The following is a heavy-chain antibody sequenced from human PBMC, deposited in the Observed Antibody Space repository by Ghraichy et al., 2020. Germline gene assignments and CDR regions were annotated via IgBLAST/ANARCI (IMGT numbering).Heavy chain of an antibody. V-gene: IGHV3-30*18. CDR3: AKIVAVAAAMYYGLDV. J-gene: IGHJ6*02. CDR1: GFDFSYYG. CDR2: VSYDGSDQ. D-gene: IGHD5-12*01. Sequence: GGSLRLSCSASGFDFSYYGMHWVRQAPGKGLEWVAVVSYDGSDQFYADTVKGRFTVSRDNSDHAVYLQMNSLRVEDTGVYYCAKIVAVAAAMYYGLDVWGQGTTVTVSS.